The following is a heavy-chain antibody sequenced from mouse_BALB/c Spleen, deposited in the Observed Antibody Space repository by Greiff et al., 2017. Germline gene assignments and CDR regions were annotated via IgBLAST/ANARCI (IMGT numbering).Heavy chain of an antibody. J-gene: IGHJ4*01. CDR2: ISDGGSYT. CDR1: GFTFSDYY. V-gene: IGHV5-4*02. CDR3: ARDSYDYDAMDY. Sequence: EVHLVESGGGLVKPGGSLKLSCAASGFTFSDYYMYWVRQTPEKRLEWVATISDGGSYTYYPDSVKGRFTISRDNAKNNLYLQMSSLKSEDTAMYYCARDSYDYDAMDYWGQGTSVTVSS. D-gene: IGHD6-5*01.